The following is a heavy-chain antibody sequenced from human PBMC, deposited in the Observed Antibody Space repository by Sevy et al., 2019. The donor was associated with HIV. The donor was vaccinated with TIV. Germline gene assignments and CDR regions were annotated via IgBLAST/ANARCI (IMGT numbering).Heavy chain of an antibody. CDR1: GFTFSSYW. Sequence: GGSLRLSCAASGFTFSSYWMSWARQSPERGLEWVANINLDGSEKFYGDSVKGRFTVSRDNTKNLLYLQMNSLRVEDTAVYYCARNNAGGNPWVHWGQGTLVTVSS. D-gene: IGHD1-1*01. CDR3: ARNNAGGNPWVH. CDR2: INLDGSEK. J-gene: IGHJ4*02. V-gene: IGHV3-7*01.